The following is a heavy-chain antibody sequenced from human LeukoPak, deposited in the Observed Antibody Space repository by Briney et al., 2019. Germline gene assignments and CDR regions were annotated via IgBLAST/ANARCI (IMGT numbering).Heavy chain of an antibody. CDR3: AREDGSTSLAYP. CDR2: IIPIFGTA. D-gene: IGHD2-2*01. V-gene: IGHV1-69*13. J-gene: IGHJ5*02. CDR1: GGTFSSYA. Sequence: ASVKVSCKASGGTFSSYAISWVRQAPGQGLEWMGGIIPIFGTANYAQKFQGRVTITADESTSTAYMELSSLRSEDTAVYYCAREDGSTSLAYPWGQGTLVTVSS.